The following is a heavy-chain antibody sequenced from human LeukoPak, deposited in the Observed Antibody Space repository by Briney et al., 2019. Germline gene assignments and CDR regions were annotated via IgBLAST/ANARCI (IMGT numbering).Heavy chain of an antibody. J-gene: IGHJ4*02. V-gene: IGHV4-59*11. CDR1: GGSISSHY. Sequence: SETLSLTCTVSGGSISSHYWSWIRQPPGKGLEWNGYIYYSGSTNYNPSLKSRVTISVDTSKNQFSLKLSSVTAADTAVYYCARDRGGYNYFDYWGQGTLVTVSS. D-gene: IGHD5-24*01. CDR2: IYYSGST. CDR3: ARDRGGYNYFDY.